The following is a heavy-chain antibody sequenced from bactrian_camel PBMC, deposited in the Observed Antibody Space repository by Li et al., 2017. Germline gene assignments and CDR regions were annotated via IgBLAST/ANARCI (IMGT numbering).Heavy chain of an antibody. V-gene: IGHV3S53*01. J-gene: IGHJ4*01. Sequence: VQLVESGGGLVQPGGSLRLSCAASGVTYNTNCMGWFRQVDGKERELVAKISSSGTTIYANSVKGRFTISLDNAKKTLWLQMTSLKPDDTATYYCATVIGLWSTEVFLRGEVPTNFAYWGEGTQVTVS. CDR3: ATVIGLWSTEVFLRGEVPTNFAY. D-gene: IGHD1*01. CDR1: GVTYNTNC. CDR2: ISSSGTT.